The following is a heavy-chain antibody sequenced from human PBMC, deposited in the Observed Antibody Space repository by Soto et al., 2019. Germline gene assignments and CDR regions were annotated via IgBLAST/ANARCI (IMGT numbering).Heavy chain of an antibody. CDR2: IYHSGST. J-gene: IGHJ4*02. CDR1: GGSISSSNW. D-gene: IGHD3-22*01. CDR3: AAKSYYDSSGHARPLF. V-gene: IGHV4-4*02. Sequence: SETLSLTCAVSGGSISSSNWWSWVRQPPGKGLEWIGEIYHSGSTNYNPSLKSRVTISVDKSKNQFSLKLSSVTAADTAVYYCAAKSYYDSSGHARPLFWGQGTLVPVSS.